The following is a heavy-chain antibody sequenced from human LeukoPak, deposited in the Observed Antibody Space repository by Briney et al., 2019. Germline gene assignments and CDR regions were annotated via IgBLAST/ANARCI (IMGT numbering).Heavy chain of an antibody. CDR2: ISYDGGDQ. J-gene: IGHJ4*02. D-gene: IGHD2/OR15-2a*01. V-gene: IGHV3-30*18. CDR3: AKDVAALTNNTSWSGPSH. Sequence: GGSLRLSCAASGFPFNTYGMHWVRQAPGKGLEWLAVISYDGGDQYYADSVKGRLTISRDNSKNALYLQMNSLRLEDTAMYFCAKDVAALTNNTSWSGPSHWGQGTLVIVSS. CDR1: GFPFNTYG.